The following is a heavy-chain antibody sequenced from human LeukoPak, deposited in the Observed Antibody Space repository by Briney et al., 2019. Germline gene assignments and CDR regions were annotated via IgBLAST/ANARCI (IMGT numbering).Heavy chain of an antibody. CDR3: ARVLSADSPGFQH. CDR2: IDSDGSGT. V-gene: IGHV3-74*01. CDR1: GYTFSSFW. Sequence: PGGSLRLSCAASGYTFSSFWIHWVRQAPGKGLEWVARIDSDGSGTRYADSVKGRFTISRDNAKNTLYLQMNSLRVEDTAVYYCARVLSADSPGFQHWGQGTLVTVSS. J-gene: IGHJ1*01. D-gene: IGHD3-22*01.